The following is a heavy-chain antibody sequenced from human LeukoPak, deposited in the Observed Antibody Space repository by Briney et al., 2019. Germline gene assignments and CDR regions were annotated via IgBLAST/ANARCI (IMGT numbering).Heavy chain of an antibody. V-gene: IGHV3-74*03. D-gene: IGHD1-26*01. CDR1: GFTFSSAW. J-gene: IGHJ4*02. CDR2: ITDDATT. Sequence: GGSLRLSCAASGFTFSSAWMHWVRQAPGTGLVWVSRITDDATTTYADSVKGRFTISRDNAKNTLYLQMNSLRAEDTAVYYCVRDKVGPDYWGQGTLVTVSS. CDR3: VRDKVGPDY.